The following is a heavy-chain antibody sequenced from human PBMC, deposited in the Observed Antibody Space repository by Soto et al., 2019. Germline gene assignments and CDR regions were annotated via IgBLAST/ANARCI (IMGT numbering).Heavy chain of an antibody. CDR1: GVTFSSYA. CDR2: IIPIFGTA. CDR3: AMASAMVGYFDY. V-gene: IGHV1-69*12. D-gene: IGHD5-18*01. Sequence: QVQLVQSGAEVKKPGSSVKVSFKASGVTFSSYAVSWVRQAPGHGLEWMGGIIPIFGTANYAQKFQGRVTITADESTSTAYMELSSLRSEDTAVYYCAMASAMVGYFDYWGQGTLVTVSS. J-gene: IGHJ4*02.